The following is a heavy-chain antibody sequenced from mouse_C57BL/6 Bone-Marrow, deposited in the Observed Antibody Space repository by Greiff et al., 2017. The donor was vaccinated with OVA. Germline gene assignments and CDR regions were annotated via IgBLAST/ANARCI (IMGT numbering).Heavy chain of an antibody. D-gene: IGHD4-1*01. J-gene: IGHJ2*01. CDR2: ISSGGSYT. V-gene: IGHV5-6*01. CDR1: GFTFSSYG. Sequence: EVKLVESGGDLVKPGGSLKLSCAASGFTFSSYGMSWVRQTPDKRLEWVATISSGGSYTYYPDSVKGRFTISRDNAKNTLYLQMSSLKSEDTAMYDCARPSANWDPLFDYWGQGTTLTVSS. CDR3: ARPSANWDPLFDY.